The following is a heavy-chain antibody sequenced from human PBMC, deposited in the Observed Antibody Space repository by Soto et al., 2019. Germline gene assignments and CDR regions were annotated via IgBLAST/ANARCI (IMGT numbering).Heavy chain of an antibody. D-gene: IGHD2-2*01. CDR3: AREGAGYCSSTSCFYYYYYYMDV. CDR2: IISSSSYI. CDR1: GFTFSSYS. Sequence: EVQLVESGGGLVKPGGSLRLSCAASGFTFSSYSMNWVRQAPGKGLEWVSSIISSSSYIYYADSVKGRFTISRDNAKNSLYLQMNSLRAEDTAVYYCAREGAGYCSSTSCFYYYYYYMDVWGKGTTVTVSS. V-gene: IGHV3-21*01. J-gene: IGHJ6*03.